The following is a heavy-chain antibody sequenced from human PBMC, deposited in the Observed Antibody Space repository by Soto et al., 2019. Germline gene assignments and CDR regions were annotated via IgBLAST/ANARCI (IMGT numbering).Heavy chain of an antibody. CDR2: IYPGDSDT. J-gene: IGHJ6*02. D-gene: IGHD3-10*02. CDR3: ARLFSGSPYYYYYYGMDV. Sequence: ESLKISCKGSGYSFTSYWIGWVRQMPGKGLEWMGIIYPGDSDTRYSPSFQGQVTISADKSISTAYLQWSSLKASDTAMYYCARLFSGSPYYYYYYGMDVWGQGTTVTVSS. CDR1: GYSFTSYW. V-gene: IGHV5-51*01.